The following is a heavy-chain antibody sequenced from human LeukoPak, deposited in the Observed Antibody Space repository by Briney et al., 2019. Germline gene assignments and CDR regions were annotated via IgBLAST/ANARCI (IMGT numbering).Heavy chain of an antibody. J-gene: IGHJ5*02. Sequence: GASVKVSCKASGGTFSSYTISWVRQAPGQGLEWMGRIIPILGIANHAQKFQGRVTITADKSTSTAYMELSSLRSEDTAVYYCARDLEPAAIRTPNWFDPWGQGTLVTVSS. D-gene: IGHD2-2*02. CDR1: GGTFSSYT. CDR3: ARDLEPAAIRTPNWFDP. CDR2: IIPILGIA. V-gene: IGHV1-69*04.